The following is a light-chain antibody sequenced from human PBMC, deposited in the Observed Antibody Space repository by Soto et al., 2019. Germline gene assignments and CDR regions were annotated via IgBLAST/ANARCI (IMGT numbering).Light chain of an antibody. J-gene: IGKJ4*01. CDR3: QQHGSSPSLT. V-gene: IGKV3-20*01. CDR2: GAS. Sequence: ELVLTQSPGTLFLSPGERATLSCRASQSVSSSYLAWYQQKPGQAPRLLIYGASSRATGIPDRFSGSGSGTDFTLTISRLEPEDFAVYYCQQHGSSPSLTFGGGTKVDIK. CDR1: QSVSSSY.